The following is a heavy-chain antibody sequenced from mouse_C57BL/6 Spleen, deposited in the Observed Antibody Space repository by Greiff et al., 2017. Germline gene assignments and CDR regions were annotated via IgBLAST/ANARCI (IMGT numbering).Heavy chain of an antibody. D-gene: IGHD1-1*01. V-gene: IGHV1-20*01. Sequence: EVQLQQSGPELVKPGDSVKISCKASGYSFTGYFMNWVMQSHGKSLEWIGRINPYNGDTFYNQKFKGKATLTVDKSSSTAHMELRSLTSEDSAVYYCARGGYGTYYFDYWGQGTTLTVSS. J-gene: IGHJ2*01. CDR1: GYSFTGYF. CDR2: INPYNGDT. CDR3: ARGGYGTYYFDY.